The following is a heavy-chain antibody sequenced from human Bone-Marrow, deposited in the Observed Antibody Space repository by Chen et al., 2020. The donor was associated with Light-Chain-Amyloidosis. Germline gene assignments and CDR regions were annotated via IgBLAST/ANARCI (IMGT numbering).Heavy chain of an antibody. Sequence: QVQLVQSGADVKKPGASVKVSCKASGYTFTDYYVHWVRQAPGQGLEWMGWINPNSGGTNYEQKFQDRVTMTRDTSISTAYMELSRLRSDDTALYYCEREKYSSSSRRWFDPWGQGTLVTVSS. CDR1: GYTFTDYY. V-gene: IGHV1-2*02. CDR2: INPNSGGT. D-gene: IGHD6-6*01. CDR3: EREKYSSSSRRWFDP. J-gene: IGHJ5*02.